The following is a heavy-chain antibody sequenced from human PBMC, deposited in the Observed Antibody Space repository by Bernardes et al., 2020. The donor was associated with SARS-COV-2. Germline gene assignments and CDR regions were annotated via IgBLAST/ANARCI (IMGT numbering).Heavy chain of an antibody. D-gene: IGHD3-16*02. CDR2: ISSSSYT. J-gene: IGHJ6*02. CDR3: ARDPYDYVWGSYRSYYYYYGMDV. Sequence: GGSLRLSCAASGFTFSDYYMSWIRQAPGKGLEWVSYISSSSYTNYADSVKGRFTISRDNAKNSLYLQMNSLRAEDTAVYYCARDPYDYVWGSYRSYYYYYGMDVWGQGTTVTVSS. CDR1: GFTFSDYY. V-gene: IGHV3-11*06.